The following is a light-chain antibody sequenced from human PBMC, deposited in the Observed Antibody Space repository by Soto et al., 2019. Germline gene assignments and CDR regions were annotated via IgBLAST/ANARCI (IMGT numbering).Light chain of an antibody. CDR2: AAS. CDR1: QGVSSGY. Sequence: DIEMTQSPSTLSESPGDRATLSCRASQGVSSGYLALYQQKPGQATSLLFYAASSRASGIPNRFSGSWSGTDSILTISRLEHEDVAVYYRQQYGCSPLFGQGTKVEIK. CDR3: QQYGCSPL. J-gene: IGKJ1*01. V-gene: IGKV3-20*01.